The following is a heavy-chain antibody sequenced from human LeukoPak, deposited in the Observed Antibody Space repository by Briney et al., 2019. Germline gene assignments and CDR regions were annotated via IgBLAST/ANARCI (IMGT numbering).Heavy chain of an antibody. Sequence: ASVKISCKASGYTFTDYYVHWVRQAPGQGLERMGRISPNSGGTNYAQKFRGRLTVTRDTSISTAYMELSSLRSEDTAVYYCARSPTSIVVVPAAMHYYYYMDVWGKGTTVTVSS. D-gene: IGHD2-2*01. CDR3: ARSPTSIVVVPAAMHYYYYMDV. J-gene: IGHJ6*03. CDR2: ISPNSGGT. CDR1: GYTFTDYY. V-gene: IGHV1-2*06.